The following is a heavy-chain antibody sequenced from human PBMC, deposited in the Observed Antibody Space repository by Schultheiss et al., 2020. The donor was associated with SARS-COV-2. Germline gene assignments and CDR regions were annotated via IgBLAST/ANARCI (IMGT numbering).Heavy chain of an antibody. CDR2: ISSSSSYR. J-gene: IGHJ6*02. V-gene: IGHV3-21*01. CDR1: GFTFTSYA. CDR3: ARRGDSGGYSNNYGMDA. Sequence: GGSLRLSCAASGFTFTSYAMHWVRQAPGKGLEWVSCISSSSSYRYYADSVKGRFTISRDNAKNSLYLQMNSLRAEDTAVYYCARRGDSGGYSNNYGMDAWGQGTTVTVSS. D-gene: IGHD3-22*01.